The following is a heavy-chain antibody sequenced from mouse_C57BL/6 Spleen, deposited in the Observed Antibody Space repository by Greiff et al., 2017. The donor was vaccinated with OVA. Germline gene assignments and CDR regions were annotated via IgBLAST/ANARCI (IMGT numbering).Heavy chain of an antibody. CDR3: ARDLGITTVVPFDY. Sequence: EVQLVESGGGLVKPGGSLKLSCAASGFTFSSYAMSWVRQTPEKRLEWVATISDGGSYTYYPDNVKGRFTISRDNAKNNLYLQMSHLKSEDTAMYYCARDLGITTVVPFDYWGQGTTLTVSS. J-gene: IGHJ2*01. D-gene: IGHD1-1*01. CDR1: GFTFSSYA. CDR2: ISDGGSYT. V-gene: IGHV5-4*01.